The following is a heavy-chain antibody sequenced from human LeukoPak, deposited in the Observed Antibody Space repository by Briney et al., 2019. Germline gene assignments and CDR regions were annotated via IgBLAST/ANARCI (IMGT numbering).Heavy chain of an antibody. CDR2: IIPIFGTA. CDR3: ARERGCSSTSCPYYFDY. Sequence: SVKVSCKASGGTFSSYAISWVRQAPGQGLEWMGGIIPIFGTANYAQKFQGRVTITADKSTSTAYMELSSLRSEDPAVYYCARERGCSSTSCPYYFDYWGQGTLVTVSS. D-gene: IGHD2-2*01. CDR1: GGTFSSYA. V-gene: IGHV1-69*06. J-gene: IGHJ4*02.